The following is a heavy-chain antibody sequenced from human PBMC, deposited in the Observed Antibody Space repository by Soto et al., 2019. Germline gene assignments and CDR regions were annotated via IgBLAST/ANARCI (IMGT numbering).Heavy chain of an antibody. V-gene: IGHV4-39*01. J-gene: IGHJ4*02. CDR3: ARHEVGSSGYSYRAPFDY. CDR1: GGSISSSSYY. D-gene: IGHD6-19*01. Sequence: SETLSLTCAVSGGSISSSSYYWGWIRQPPGKGLEWIGSIYYSGSTYYNPSLKSRVTISVDTSKNQFSLKLSSVTAADTAVYYCARHEVGSSGYSYRAPFDYWGQGTLVTVSS. CDR2: IYYSGST.